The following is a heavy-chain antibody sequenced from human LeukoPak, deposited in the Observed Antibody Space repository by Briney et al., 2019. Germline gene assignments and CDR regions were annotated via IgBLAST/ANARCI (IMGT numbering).Heavy chain of an antibody. CDR2: IYPDDSDT. V-gene: IGHV5-51*01. CDR3: ARGSGSGSYYDY. J-gene: IGHJ4*02. D-gene: IGHD1-26*01. CDR1: GYSFTCYW. Sequence: GESLKISCKGPGYSFTCYWIGWVRQMPVKGLEWMGMIYPDDSDTRYSPSFQGQVTISADKSMNTAYLQWSSLKASDTAMYYCARGSGSGSYYDYWGQGTLVTVSS.